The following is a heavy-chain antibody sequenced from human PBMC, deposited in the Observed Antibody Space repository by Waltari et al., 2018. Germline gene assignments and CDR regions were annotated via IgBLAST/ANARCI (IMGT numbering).Heavy chain of an antibody. CDR2: INSGGDT. Sequence: VQLVESGGGLIQPGGSLRLSCAASGFTVSSNYMSWVRQAPGKGLEWVSVINSGGDTHYADSVKGRFTISRDNSKNTVYLQMNTLRAEDTALYYCARDVTGYYYFDLWGRGTLVTVSS. CDR3: ARDVTGYYYFDL. CDR1: GFTVSSNY. J-gene: IGHJ2*01. V-gene: IGHV3-53*01.